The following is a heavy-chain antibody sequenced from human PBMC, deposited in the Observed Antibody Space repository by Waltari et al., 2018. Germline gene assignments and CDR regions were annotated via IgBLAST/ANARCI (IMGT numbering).Heavy chain of an antibody. CDR3: ARGGSSSGLDY. Sequence: QLQLQESGPGLVKPSETLSLTCTVSGGSISSSSYYWGWIRQPPGKGLEWMGSIYYSGSTYYNPSLKSRVTISVDTSKNQFSLKLSSVTAADTAVYYCARGGSSSGLDYWGQGTLVTVSS. J-gene: IGHJ4*02. CDR2: IYYSGST. V-gene: IGHV4-39*07. D-gene: IGHD6-6*01. CDR1: GGSISSSSYY.